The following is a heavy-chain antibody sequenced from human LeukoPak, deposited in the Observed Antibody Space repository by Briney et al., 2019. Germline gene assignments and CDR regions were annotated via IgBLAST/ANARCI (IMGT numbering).Heavy chain of an antibody. CDR2: INHSGST. CDR1: GGSFSGYY. CDR3: ALTAPYRWEFDP. J-gene: IGHJ5*02. Sequence: SETLSLTCAVYGGSFSGYYWSWIRQPPGKGLEWIGEINHSGSTNYNPSLKSRVTISVDTSKNQFSLKLSSVTAADTAVYYCALTAPYRWEFDPWGQGTLVTVSS. D-gene: IGHD5-24*01. V-gene: IGHV4-34*01.